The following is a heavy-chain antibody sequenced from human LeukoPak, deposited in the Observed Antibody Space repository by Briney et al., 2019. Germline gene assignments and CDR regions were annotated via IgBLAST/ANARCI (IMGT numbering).Heavy chain of an antibody. CDR3: ARPRTEDYEGYMDV. D-gene: IGHD4-17*01. Sequence: PSETLSLTCTVSGGSISSGSYYWSWIRQPAGKGLEWIGRIYTSGSSNYKPSLKSRVTISVDTSKNQFSLKLSSVIAADTAVYYCARPRTEDYEGYMDVWGKGTTVTVSS. V-gene: IGHV4-61*02. J-gene: IGHJ6*03. CDR1: GGSISSGSYY. CDR2: IYTSGSS.